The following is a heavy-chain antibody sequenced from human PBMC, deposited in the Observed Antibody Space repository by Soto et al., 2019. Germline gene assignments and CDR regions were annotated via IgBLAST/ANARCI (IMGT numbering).Heavy chain of an antibody. Sequence: QVPLQASGPGLVKPSETLSLTCTVSGGSISSYYWSWIRQLAGKGLEWIGRIYTSGITNYNPSLMILVTMSVYTSNSHFSLKLSSVTAADTAVYYCAGDYVGATSWFAPSGQGTPVTVSS. CDR2: IYTSGIT. V-gene: IGHV4-4*07. J-gene: IGHJ5*02. D-gene: IGHD1-26*01. CDR3: AGDYVGATSWFAP. CDR1: GGSISSYY.